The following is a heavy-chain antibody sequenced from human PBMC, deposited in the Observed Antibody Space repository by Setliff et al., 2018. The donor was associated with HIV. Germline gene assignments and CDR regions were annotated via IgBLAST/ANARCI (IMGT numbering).Heavy chain of an antibody. Sequence: PGGSLRLSCAASGFTFTNYWMAWIRQAPGRGLEWAAIISNDGSEENYVDSVKGRFTISRDNAKKSLYLQMNSLRGEDTAVYYCARKLRPGHGMDVWGQGTTVTVSS. V-gene: IGHV3-7*01. CDR2: ISNDGSEE. CDR3: ARKLRPGHGMDV. CDR1: GFTFTNYW. D-gene: IGHD3-10*01. J-gene: IGHJ6*02.